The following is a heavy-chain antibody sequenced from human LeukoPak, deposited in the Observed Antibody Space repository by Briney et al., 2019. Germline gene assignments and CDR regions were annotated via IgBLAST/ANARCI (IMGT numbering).Heavy chain of an antibody. J-gene: IGHJ4*02. CDR1: GFTFTNYG. CDR2: LWSDGIKT. CDR3: GRDYTSSWTPLFNY. Sequence: GGSLRLSCAASGFTFTNYGMHWVRQAPGRGLEWVAALWSDGIKTSYADSVRGRFTISRDNSRNTLFLQMDSLRAEDTAVYYCGRDYTSSWTPLFNYWGQGTLVTVSS. D-gene: IGHD6-13*01. V-gene: IGHV3-33*08.